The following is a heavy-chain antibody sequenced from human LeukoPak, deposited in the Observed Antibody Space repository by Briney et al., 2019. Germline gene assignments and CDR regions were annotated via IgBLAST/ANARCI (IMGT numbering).Heavy chain of an antibody. D-gene: IGHD3-22*01. CDR3: ASAYYDSSGNYYDDAYDI. V-gene: IGHV4-34*01. Sequence: PSETLSLTCAVYGGSFSGYYWSWIRQPPGKGLEWIGEINHSGSTNYNPSLKSRVTISVDTSKKQFSLKLSPVTAADTAVYYCASAYYDSSGNYYDDAYDIWGQGTMVTVSS. CDR1: GGSFSGYY. CDR2: INHSGST. J-gene: IGHJ3*02.